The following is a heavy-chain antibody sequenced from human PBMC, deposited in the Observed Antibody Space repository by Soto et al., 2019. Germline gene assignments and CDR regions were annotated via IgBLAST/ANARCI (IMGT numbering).Heavy chain of an antibody. Sequence: SETLSLTCTVSGGSISSSYWSWIRQPAGKGLEWIGRIYASGSTNYNPSLKSRVTMSVDTSKNQFSPKLRSVTAADTAVYYCARACSSTSCYDVFDYWGQGTLVTVSS. J-gene: IGHJ4*02. CDR1: GGSISSSY. V-gene: IGHV4-4*07. D-gene: IGHD2-2*01. CDR2: IYASGST. CDR3: ARACSSTSCYDVFDY.